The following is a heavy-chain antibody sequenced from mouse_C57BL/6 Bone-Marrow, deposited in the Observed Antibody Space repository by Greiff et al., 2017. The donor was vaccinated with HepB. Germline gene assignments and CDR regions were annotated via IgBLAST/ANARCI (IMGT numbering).Heavy chain of an antibody. CDR2: IYPRSGNT. CDR3: ARYGNCVFWFAY. Sequence: VQLQQSGAELARPGASVKLSCKASGYTFTSYGISWVKQRTGQGLEWIGEIYPRSGNTYYNEKFKGKATLTADKSSSTAYMELRSLTSEDSAVYFCARYGNCVFWFAYWGQGTLVTVSA. CDR1: GYTFTSYG. D-gene: IGHD2-1*01. V-gene: IGHV1-81*01. J-gene: IGHJ3*01.